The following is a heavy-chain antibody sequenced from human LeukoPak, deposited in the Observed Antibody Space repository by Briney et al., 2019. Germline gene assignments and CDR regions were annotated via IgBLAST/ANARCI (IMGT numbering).Heavy chain of an antibody. V-gene: IGHV1-2*02. CDR2: INPNSGGT. D-gene: IGHD3-3*02. J-gene: IGHJ4*02. Sequence: ASVKVSCKASGYTFTDSYMHWVRQAPGQGLEWMGWINPNSGGTNYAQKFQGRVTMTRDTSISTAYMELSRLRSDDTAVYYCARGGHPILPHFDYWGQGTLVTVSS. CDR1: GYTFTDSY. CDR3: ARGGHPILPHFDY.